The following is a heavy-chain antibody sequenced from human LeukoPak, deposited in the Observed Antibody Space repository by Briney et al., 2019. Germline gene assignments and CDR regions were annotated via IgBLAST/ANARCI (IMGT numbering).Heavy chain of an antibody. D-gene: IGHD3-10*02. V-gene: IGHV3-30-3*01. CDR2: ISYDGSNK. CDR1: GFTFSSYA. CDR3: ARSYYYVVPFDY. J-gene: IGHJ4*02. Sequence: PGRSLRLSCAASGFTFSSYAMHWVRQAPGKGLEWVAVISYDGSNKYYADSVKGRFTISRDNSKDTLYLQMNSLRAEDTAVYYCARSYYYVVPFDYWGQGTLATVSS.